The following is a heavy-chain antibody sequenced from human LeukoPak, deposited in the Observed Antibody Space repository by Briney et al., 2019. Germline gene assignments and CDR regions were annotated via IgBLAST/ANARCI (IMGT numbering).Heavy chain of an antibody. Sequence: PGGSLRLSCAASGFTFGSYAMSWVRQAPGKGLEWVSAISGSGGSTYYADSVKGRFTISRDNSKNTLYLQMNSLRAEDTAVYYCAKYPPRNSAIAACYWGQGTLVTVSS. CDR2: ISGSGGST. CDR1: GFTFGSYA. D-gene: IGHD6-6*01. J-gene: IGHJ4*02. V-gene: IGHV3-23*01. CDR3: AKYPPRNSAIAACY.